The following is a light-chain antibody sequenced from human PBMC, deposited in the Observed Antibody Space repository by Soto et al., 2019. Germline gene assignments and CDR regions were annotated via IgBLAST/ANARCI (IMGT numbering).Light chain of an antibody. CDR1: SSNIGYNA. CDR2: EVS. Sequence: QSVLTQPPSASGTPGQRVTLSCSGSSSNIGYNAVNWYQQLPGKAPKLVISEVSNRPSGVSNRFSGSKSGNMASLTISGLQAEDEADYYCCSYTSSTTPLFGGGTKLTVL. CDR3: CSYTSSTTPL. V-gene: IGLV2-14*01. J-gene: IGLJ2*01.